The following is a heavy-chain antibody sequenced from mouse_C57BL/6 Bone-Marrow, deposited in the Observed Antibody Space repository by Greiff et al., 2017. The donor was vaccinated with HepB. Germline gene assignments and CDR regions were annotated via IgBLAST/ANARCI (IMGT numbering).Heavy chain of an antibody. CDR3: ARWGYYASNY. D-gene: IGHD1-1*01. V-gene: IGHV1-69*01. Sequence: QVQLQQPGAELVMPGASVKLSCKASGYTFTSYWMHWVKQRPGQGLEWIGEIDPSDSYTNYNQKFKGKSTLTVDKSSSTAYMQLSSLTSEDSAVYYCARWGYYASNYWGQGTTLTVSS. CDR2: IDPSDSYT. J-gene: IGHJ2*01. CDR1: GYTFTSYW.